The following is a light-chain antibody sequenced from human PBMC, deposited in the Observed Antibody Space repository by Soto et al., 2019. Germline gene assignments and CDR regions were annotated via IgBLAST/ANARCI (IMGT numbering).Light chain of an antibody. Sequence: QSARTQPASVSGSPGQSITISCTGTSSDVGGYHYVSWYQQHPGKAPKLMIYDVSNRPSGVSNRFSGSKSGNTASLTISGLQAEDEAEYYCSSYTSSSTLVFGGGTKLTVL. CDR3: SSYTSSSTLV. CDR1: SSDVGGYHY. CDR2: DVS. V-gene: IGLV2-14*01. J-gene: IGLJ2*01.